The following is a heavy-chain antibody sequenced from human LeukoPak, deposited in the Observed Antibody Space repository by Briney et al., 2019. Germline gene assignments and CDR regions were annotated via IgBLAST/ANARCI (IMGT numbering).Heavy chain of an antibody. CDR2: ISYSGST. Sequence: PSETLSLTCTVSGGSISSSSYYWGWLRQPPGKGLEWIGSISYSGSTYYNPSLKSRFTISVDTSKNQFSLKLSSVTAADTAVYYCARRVVAGPFDYWGQGTLVTVSS. CDR1: GGSISSSSYY. V-gene: IGHV4-39*01. D-gene: IGHD6-19*01. CDR3: ARRVVAGPFDY. J-gene: IGHJ4*02.